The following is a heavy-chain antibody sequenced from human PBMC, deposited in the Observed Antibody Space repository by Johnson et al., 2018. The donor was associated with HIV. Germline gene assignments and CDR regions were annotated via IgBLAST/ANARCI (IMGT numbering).Heavy chain of an antibody. CDR3: AKDDNLGVWYSDAFDV. CDR2: IAHDESIT. Sequence: QEKLVESGGGVVQPGGSLRLSCAASGFTFADYGMHWVRQPPGKGLEWVAFIAHDESITHYADSVKGRFTMSRDNSKNTLYLQMKSLRPEDTSIYYGAKDDNLGVWYSDAFDVWGQGTVVTVSS. CDR1: GFTFADYG. D-gene: IGHD6-19*01. J-gene: IGHJ3*01. V-gene: IGHV3-30*02.